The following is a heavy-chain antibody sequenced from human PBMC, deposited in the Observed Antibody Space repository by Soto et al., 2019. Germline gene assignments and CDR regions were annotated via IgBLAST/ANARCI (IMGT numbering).Heavy chain of an antibody. CDR3: ARSGLHYRTGRSKRLGDDFYYYVMDV. V-gene: IGHV3-30-3*01. CDR2: ISYDNGSNK. D-gene: IGHD6-19*01. CDR1: GFSFSSYA. J-gene: IGHJ6*02. Sequence: GGSLRLSCAASGFSFSSYAMHWVRQAPGKGLKWVAVISYDNGSNKYYADSVKGRFTISGDNSKNTRYLQMNSLRAEDTAVYYCARSGLHYRTGRSKRLGDDFYYYVMDVWGQGTTVTVSS.